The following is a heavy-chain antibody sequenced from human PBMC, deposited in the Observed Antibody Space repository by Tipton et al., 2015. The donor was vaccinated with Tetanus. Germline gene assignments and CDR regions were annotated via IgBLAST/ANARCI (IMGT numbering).Heavy chain of an antibody. CDR1: GGTFSSYA. CDR3: SRDLTYCGGDCYAGSFQH. Sequence: QLVQSGAEVKKPGSSVKVSCKASGGTFSSYAISWVRRAPGQGLEWMGGIIPIFGTANYAQKFQGRVTITADESTSPAYMELSSLRSEDTAVYYCSRDLTYCGGDCYAGSFQHWGQGPLVPVSS. D-gene: IGHD2-21*02. V-gene: IGHV1-69*01. J-gene: IGHJ1*01. CDR2: IIPIFGTA.